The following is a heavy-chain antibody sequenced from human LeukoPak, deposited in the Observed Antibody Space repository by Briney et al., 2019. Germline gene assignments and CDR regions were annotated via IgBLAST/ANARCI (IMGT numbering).Heavy chain of an antibody. CDR2: IWYDGNNK. J-gene: IGHJ6*02. Sequence: GGSLRLSCAASGFTFKTYGMHWVRQAPGKGLEWVAVIWYDGNNKYYADSVKGRFTISRDNSKSTLYLQTNTLRAEDTAVYYCARGLQNYYGLYVWGQGTTVTVSS. V-gene: IGHV3-33*01. CDR1: GFTFKTYG. CDR3: ARGLQNYYGLYV.